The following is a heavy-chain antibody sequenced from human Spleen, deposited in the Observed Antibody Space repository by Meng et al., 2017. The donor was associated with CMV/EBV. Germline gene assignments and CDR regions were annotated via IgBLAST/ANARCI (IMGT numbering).Heavy chain of an antibody. Sequence: GESLKISCAASGFTFSSYWMSWVRQAPGKGLEWVANIKQDGSEKYYVDSVKGRFTISRDNSKNTLYLQMNSLRAEDTAVYYCARDVSLGSSWFMDYYYGMDVWGQGTTVTVSS. CDR1: GFTFSSYW. V-gene: IGHV3-7*01. D-gene: IGHD6-13*01. CDR3: ARDVSLGSSWFMDYYYGMDV. J-gene: IGHJ6*02. CDR2: IKQDGSEK.